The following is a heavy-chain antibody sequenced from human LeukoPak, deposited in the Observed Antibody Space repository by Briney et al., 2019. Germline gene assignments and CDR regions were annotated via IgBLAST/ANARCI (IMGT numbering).Heavy chain of an antibody. CDR1: GYSFTSYW. V-gene: IGHV5-51*01. J-gene: IGHJ3*02. CDR3: ARSNEYYYDSSGYESDAFDI. D-gene: IGHD3-22*01. CDR2: IYPGDSDT. Sequence: GESLKISCKGSGYSFTSYWIGWVRQMPGKGLEWMGIIYPGDSDTGYSPSFQGQVTISADKSISTAYLQWSSLKASDTAMYYCARSNEYYYDSSGYESDAFDIWGQGTMVTVSS.